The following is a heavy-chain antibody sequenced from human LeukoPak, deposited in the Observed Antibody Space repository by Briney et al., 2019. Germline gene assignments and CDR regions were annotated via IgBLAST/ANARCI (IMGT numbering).Heavy chain of an antibody. CDR2: IKQDGSDE. J-gene: IGHJ5*02. Sequence: GGSLRLSCVVSGFTFSGYWMSWVRQPPGKGLGWVATIKQDGSDEYYVDSVKGRFTISRDNAKNSLYLQMDGLRAEDTAVYHCARKLYYYGTSPAGWFGPWGQGTLVTVSS. D-gene: IGHD3-10*01. CDR3: ARKLYYYGTSPAGWFGP. V-gene: IGHV3-7*01. CDR1: GFTFSGYW.